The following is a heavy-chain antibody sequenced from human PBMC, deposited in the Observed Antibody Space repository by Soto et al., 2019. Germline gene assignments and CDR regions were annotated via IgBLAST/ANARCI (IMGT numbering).Heavy chain of an antibody. CDR2: IYYSGST. CDR1: GGSINSYY. D-gene: IGHD2-2*01. J-gene: IGHJ4*02. V-gene: IGHV4-59*08. Sequence: SETMSLTCTVSGGSINSYYWSWIRQPPGKGLEWIGYIYYSGSTNYNPSLKSRVTISVDTSKNQFSLKLSSVTAADTAVYYCARLIGYCSSTSCYYFDYWGQGTLVTVSS. CDR3: ARLIGYCSSTSCYYFDY.